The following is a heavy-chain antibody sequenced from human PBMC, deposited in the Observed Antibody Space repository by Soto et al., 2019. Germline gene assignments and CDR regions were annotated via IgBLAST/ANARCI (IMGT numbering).Heavy chain of an antibody. J-gene: IGHJ6*02. CDR3: ARENYYYDSSGYYYYGMDV. D-gene: IGHD3-22*01. CDR2: INAGNGNT. V-gene: IGHV1-3*01. Sequence: GASVKVSCKASGYTFISYAMHWVRQAPGQRLEWMGWINAGNGNTKYSQKFQGRVTITRDTSASTAYMELSSLRSEDTAVYYCARENYYYDSSGYYYYGMDVWGQGTTVTVSS. CDR1: GYTFISYA.